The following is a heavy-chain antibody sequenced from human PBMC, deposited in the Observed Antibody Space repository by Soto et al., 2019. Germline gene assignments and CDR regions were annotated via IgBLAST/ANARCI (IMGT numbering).Heavy chain of an antibody. J-gene: IGHJ6*03. V-gene: IGHV1-3*01. Sequence: ASVKVSCKASGYTFSSYAMHWVRQAPGQRLEWMGWINVGNGNTEFSQKFQGRVIITRDTSASTAYMELSSLRSEDTAVYYCARTKYSWNSGDYYYYMDVWGKGTTVTVSS. CDR1: GYTFSSYA. CDR3: ARTKYSWNSGDYYYYMDV. D-gene: IGHD1-7*01. CDR2: INVGNGNT.